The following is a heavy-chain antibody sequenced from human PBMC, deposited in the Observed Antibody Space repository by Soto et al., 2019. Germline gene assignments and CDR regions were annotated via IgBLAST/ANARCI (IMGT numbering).Heavy chain of an antibody. J-gene: IGHJ6*01. Sequence: VGSLRLSCASSVFTFSSYGMHWVRHSPGKWLEWGAVISYDGSNKYYADSVKGRFTISRDNSKNTLYLQMNSLRAEDTAVYYCAKDRFYLTIDHYYGMEVWGQATTVTVSS. CDR2: ISYDGSNK. CDR1: VFTFSSYG. CDR3: AKDRFYLTIDHYYGMEV. D-gene: IGHD7-27*01. V-gene: IGHV3-30*18.